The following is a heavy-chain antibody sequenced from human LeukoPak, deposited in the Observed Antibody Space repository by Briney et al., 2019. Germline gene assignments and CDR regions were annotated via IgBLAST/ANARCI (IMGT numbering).Heavy chain of an antibody. CDR2: IYPGDSDT. D-gene: IGHD6-19*01. CDR1: RYSFTNYW. V-gene: IGHV5-51*01. J-gene: IGHJ3*02. CDR3: ATIRDSTGWFYI. Sequence: GESLKISCKGSRYSFTNYWIGWVRQMPGKGLEWMGIIYPGDSDTRYSPSSQGQVTISADKSISTAYLQWTSLKASDTAMYYCATIRDSTGWFYIWGQGTMVTVSS.